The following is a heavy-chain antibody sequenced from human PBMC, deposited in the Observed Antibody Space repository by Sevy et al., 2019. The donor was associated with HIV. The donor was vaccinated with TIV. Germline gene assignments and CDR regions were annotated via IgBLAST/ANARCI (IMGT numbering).Heavy chain of an antibody. CDR2: ITGSGDST. V-gene: IGHV3-23*01. CDR1: GFTFNSYP. CDR3: ATVPRYSGPYWYFDL. D-gene: IGHD1-26*01. J-gene: IGHJ2*01. Sequence: GGSLRLSCAVSGFTFNSYPMTWVRQAPGKGLEWVSAITGSGDSTYYADSVKGRFTISRDNLKNTLYLQMNSLRVEDTAVYYCATVPRYSGPYWYFDLWGRDTLVTVSS.